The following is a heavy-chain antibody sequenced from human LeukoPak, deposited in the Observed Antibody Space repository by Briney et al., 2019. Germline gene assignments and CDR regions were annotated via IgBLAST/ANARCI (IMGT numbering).Heavy chain of an antibody. CDR3: ARVQRPYYYDSSGYCDY. CDR2: ISGSGGST. D-gene: IGHD3-22*01. Sequence: PGGSLRLSCAASGFTFSSYAMSWVRQAPGKGLEWVSAISGSGGSTYYADSVKGRFTISRDNSKNTLYLQMNSLRAEDTAVYYCARVQRPYYYDSSGYCDYWGQGTLVTVSS. J-gene: IGHJ4*02. V-gene: IGHV3-23*01. CDR1: GFTFSSYA.